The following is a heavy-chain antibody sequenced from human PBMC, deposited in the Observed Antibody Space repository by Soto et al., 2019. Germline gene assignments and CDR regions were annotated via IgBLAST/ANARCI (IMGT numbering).Heavy chain of an antibody. V-gene: IGHV3-48*02. CDR1: GFTFSSYS. Sequence: PGGSLRLSCAASGFTFSSYSMNWVRQAPGKGLEWVSYISSSSSTIYYADSVKGRFTISRDNAKNSLYLQMNSLRDEDTAVYYCAKGRAAAGTYGMDVWGQGTTVTVSS. D-gene: IGHD6-13*01. J-gene: IGHJ6*02. CDR2: ISSSSSTI. CDR3: AKGRAAAGTYGMDV.